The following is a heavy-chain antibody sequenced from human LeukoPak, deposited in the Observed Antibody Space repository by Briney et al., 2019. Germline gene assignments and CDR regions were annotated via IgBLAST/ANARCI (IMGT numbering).Heavy chain of an antibody. D-gene: IGHD3-9*01. CDR3: ASGAEWLGLAFDY. V-gene: IGHV4-30-2*01. CDR2: IYHSGST. CDR1: GGSISSGGYY. J-gene: IGHJ4*02. Sequence: PSETLSLTCTVSGGSISSGGYYWSWIRQPPGKGLEWIGYIYHSGSTYYNPSLKSRVTISVDRSKNQFSLKLSSVTAADTAVYYCASGAEWLGLAFDYWGQGTLVTVSS.